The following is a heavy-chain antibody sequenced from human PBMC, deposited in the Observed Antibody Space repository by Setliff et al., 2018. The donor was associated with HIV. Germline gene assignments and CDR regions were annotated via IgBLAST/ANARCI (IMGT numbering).Heavy chain of an antibody. CDR1: GGSFSGYY. CDR2: IYYSGST. D-gene: IGHD3-3*01. J-gene: IGHJ4*01. Sequence: SETLSLTCAVYGGSFSGYYWGWIRQPPGKGLEWIGSIYYSGSTKYNPSLKSRVTISLDMSKNQFSLKLNSVTAADTATYYCARLGYYNFWSGYWTDYWGHGTLVTVSS. V-gene: IGHV4-34*01. CDR3: ARLGYYNFWSGYWTDY.